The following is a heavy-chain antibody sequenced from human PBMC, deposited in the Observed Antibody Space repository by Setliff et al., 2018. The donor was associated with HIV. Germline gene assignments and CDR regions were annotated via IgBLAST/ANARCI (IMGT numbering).Heavy chain of an antibody. Sequence: GESLKISCKTSGYSFTRYWIGWIRQMPGKGLEWLGVIWPGDSDTRYSPSFQGQVTISADKSISTAYLQWSSLKASDTAMYYCARHVGELLSTEIRGNWFDAWGQGTRVTVSS. CDR1: GYSFTRYW. CDR3: ARHVGELLSTEIRGNWFDA. V-gene: IGHV5-51*01. CDR2: IWPGDSDT. D-gene: IGHD3-10*01. J-gene: IGHJ5*02.